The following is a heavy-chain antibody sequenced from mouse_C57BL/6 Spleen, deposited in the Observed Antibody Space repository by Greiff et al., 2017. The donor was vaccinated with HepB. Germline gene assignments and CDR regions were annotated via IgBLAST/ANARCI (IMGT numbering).Heavy chain of an antibody. Sequence: QVQLQQSGAELVRPGASVKMSCKASGFTFTSYTMHWVKQRPGQGLEWIGYINPSSGYTKYKQKFKDKATLTADKSSSTTYMQLSSLTSEDSAVYYCARSSYDDYCFDYWGQGTTLTVSS. CDR3: ARSSYDDYCFDY. CDR1: GFTFTSYT. D-gene: IGHD2-3*01. J-gene: IGHJ2*01. CDR2: INPSSGYT. V-gene: IGHV1-4*01.